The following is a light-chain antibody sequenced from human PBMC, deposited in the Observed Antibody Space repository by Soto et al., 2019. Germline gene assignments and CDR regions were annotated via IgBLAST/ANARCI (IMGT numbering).Light chain of an antibody. Sequence: QSVLTQPASVSGSPGQSINISCTGTSSDLGSYTVDSWYQQHPDKAPKLMIYEVSKRPSGISNRFSGSKSGNTASLTISGLQPEDEADYFCCSYAGSGTLVFGGGTKLTVL. CDR2: EVS. J-gene: IGLJ3*02. V-gene: IGLV2-23*02. CDR3: CSYAGSGTLV. CDR1: SSDLGSYTV.